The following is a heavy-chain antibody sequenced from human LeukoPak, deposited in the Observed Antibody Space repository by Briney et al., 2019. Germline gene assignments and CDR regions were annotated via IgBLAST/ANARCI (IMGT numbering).Heavy chain of an antibody. V-gene: IGHV4-59*01. D-gene: IGHD5-24*01. J-gene: IGHJ6*03. Sequence: PSETLSLTCTVSGGSISSYYWSWIRQPPGKGLEWIGYIYYSGSTNYNPSLKSRVTISVDTSRNQFSLKLSSVTAADTAVYYCAREGMADNYYYYYMDVWGKGTTVTVPS. CDR2: IYYSGST. CDR3: AREGMADNYYYYYMDV. CDR1: GGSISSYY.